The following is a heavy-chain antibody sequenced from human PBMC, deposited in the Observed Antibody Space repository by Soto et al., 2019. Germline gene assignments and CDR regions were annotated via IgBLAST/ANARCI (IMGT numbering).Heavy chain of an antibody. J-gene: IGHJ5*02. V-gene: IGHV4-39*02. CDR1: GDSITRSNFY. D-gene: IGHD3-22*01. CDR3: ARHKTTMLTVVSAFDP. Sequence: TSETLSLTCTVSGDSITRSNFYWGWIRQPPGKGLEWLGSIFYSGSTFYNPALKSRVTFSVDTSKNHFSLKLSSVTAADTAVYYCARHKTTMLTVVSAFDPWGQETRVIVSS. CDR2: IFYSGST.